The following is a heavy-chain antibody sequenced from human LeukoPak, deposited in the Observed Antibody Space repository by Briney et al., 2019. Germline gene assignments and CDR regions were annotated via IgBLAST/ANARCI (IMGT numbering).Heavy chain of an antibody. J-gene: IGHJ4*02. Sequence: ASVKVSCKVFGYTFTGYYMHWVRQAPGQGPEWMGCINPNSGGTNYAQKFQGRVTMTRDTSISTVYMELSRLRSDDTAVFYCARGLAAALGYFDYWGQGTLVTVSS. D-gene: IGHD2-15*01. CDR2: INPNSGGT. CDR1: GYTFTGYY. CDR3: ARGLAAALGYFDY. V-gene: IGHV1-2*02.